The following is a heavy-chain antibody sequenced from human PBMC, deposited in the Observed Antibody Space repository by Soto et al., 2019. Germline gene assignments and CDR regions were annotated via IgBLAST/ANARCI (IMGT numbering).Heavy chain of an antibody. CDR1: GFTFSDYY. CDR2: ISSSSSYR. D-gene: IGHD5-18*01. Sequence: PGGSLRLSCAASGFTFSDYYMSWIRQAPGKGLEWVSYISSSSSYRNYADSVKGRFTISRDNAKNSLYLQMNSLRAEDTAVYHCARDGTSGYSYGTDYYYYYGMYVWGQGTTVTVSS. J-gene: IGHJ6*02. V-gene: IGHV3-11*05. CDR3: ARDGTSGYSYGTDYYYYYGMYV.